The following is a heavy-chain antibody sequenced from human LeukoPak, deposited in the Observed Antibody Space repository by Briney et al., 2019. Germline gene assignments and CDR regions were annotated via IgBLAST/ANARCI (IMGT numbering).Heavy chain of an antibody. D-gene: IGHD1-26*01. CDR1: GFTFSSYA. CDR3: AKPRGSYALGAFDI. J-gene: IGHJ3*02. CDR2: ISYDGSNK. V-gene: IGHV3-30-3*02. Sequence: PGGSLRLSCAASGFTFSSYAMHWVRQAPGKGLEWVAVISYDGSNKYYADSVKGRFTISRDNSKNTLYLQMNSLRAEDTAVYYCAKPRGSYALGAFDIWGQGTMVTVSS.